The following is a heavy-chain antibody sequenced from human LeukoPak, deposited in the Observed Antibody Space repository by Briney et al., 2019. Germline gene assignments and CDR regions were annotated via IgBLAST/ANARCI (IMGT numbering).Heavy chain of an antibody. J-gene: IGHJ4*02. D-gene: IGHD5-12*01. V-gene: IGHV5-51*01. CDR2: IYPGDSDT. Sequence: GESLKISCKGSGYSFTRYWIGWVRQMPGKGLEWMGIIYPGDSDTRYSPSFQGQVTISGDKSISTAYLQWSSLKASDTAMYYCARPRGYSGYDLSLWGQGTLVTVSS. CDR1: GYSFTRYW. CDR3: ARPRGYSGYDLSL.